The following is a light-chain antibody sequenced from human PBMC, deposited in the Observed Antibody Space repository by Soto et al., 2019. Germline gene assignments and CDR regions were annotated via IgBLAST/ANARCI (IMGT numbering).Light chain of an antibody. J-gene: IGKJ2*01. CDR2: GAS. V-gene: IGKV3-20*01. CDR1: QSVTGDY. CDR3: QQYVRSPYS. Sequence: ENVLTQSPGTLSLSPGDRATLSCRAGQSVTGDYVAWYQQKPGQAPSLLIYGASIRATGVPDRFSGSGSGTDFTLTISRLEPEDFAVYYCQQYVRSPYSFGQGTNLEIK.